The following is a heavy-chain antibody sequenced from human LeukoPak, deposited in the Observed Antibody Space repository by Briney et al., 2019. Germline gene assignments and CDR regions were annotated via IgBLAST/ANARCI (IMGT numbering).Heavy chain of an antibody. J-gene: IGHJ3*02. D-gene: IGHD2/OR15-2a*01. Sequence: GGSLRLSCAASGFTFSSYSMNWVRQAPGKGLEWVSSISSSSSYIYYADSAKGRFTISRDNAKNSLYLQKNSLRAEDTAVYYCARLGLPRLDAFDIWGQGTMVTVSS. CDR2: ISSSSSYI. V-gene: IGHV3-21*01. CDR3: ARLGLPRLDAFDI. CDR1: GFTFSSYS.